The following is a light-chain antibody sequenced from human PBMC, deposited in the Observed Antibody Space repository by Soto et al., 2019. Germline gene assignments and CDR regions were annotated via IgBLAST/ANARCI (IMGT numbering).Light chain of an antibody. V-gene: IGKV2-28*01. CDR2: LGS. CDR1: QSLLHINGYNY. CDR3: MQAIQVPWT. J-gene: IGKJ1*01. Sequence: DLVMTQSPLSLPVTPGEPASISCRSSQSLLHINGYNYLGWYLQKPGQSPQLLIYLGSNRASGIPDRFSGSGSGTDFTLKISRVEAEDVGVYYCMQAIQVPWTFGQGTKVEVK.